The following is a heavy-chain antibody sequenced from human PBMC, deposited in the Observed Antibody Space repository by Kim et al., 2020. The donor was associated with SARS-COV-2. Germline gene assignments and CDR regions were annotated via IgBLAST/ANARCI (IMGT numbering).Heavy chain of an antibody. CDR1: GYTLTELS. CDR2: FDPEDGET. D-gene: IGHD3-10*01. CDR3: ATISCCGFGELLWSTNWFDP. Sequence: ASVKVSCKVSGYTLTELSMHWVRQAPGKGLEWMGGFDPEDGETIYAQKFQGRVTMTEDTSTDTAYMELSSLRSEDTAVYYCATISCCGFGELLWSTNWFDPWGQGTLVTVSS. J-gene: IGHJ5*02. V-gene: IGHV1-24*01.